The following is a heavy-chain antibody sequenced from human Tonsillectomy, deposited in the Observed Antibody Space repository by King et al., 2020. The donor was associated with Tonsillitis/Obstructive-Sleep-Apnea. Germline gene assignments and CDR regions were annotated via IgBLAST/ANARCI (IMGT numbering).Heavy chain of an antibody. V-gene: IGHV3-49*04. CDR1: GFTFGDYA. CDR3: AVDLLTSRNS. J-gene: IGHJ4*02. Sequence: QLVQSGGGLVQPGRSLRLSCRASGFTFGDYAMSWVRQAPGKGLEWVGFIGSRAYGGTTEYAASVKGRFTISRDDSKTTAYLQMNSLRTEDTAVYYCAVDLLTSRNSWGQGTLVTVSS. CDR2: IGSRAYGGTT.